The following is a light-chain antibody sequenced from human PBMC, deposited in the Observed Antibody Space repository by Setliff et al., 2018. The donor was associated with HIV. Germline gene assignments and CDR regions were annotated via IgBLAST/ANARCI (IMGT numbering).Light chain of an antibody. Sequence: QSALTQPPSASGSPGQSVTISCTGTSSDVGGYNYVSWYQQHPGKAPKLMIYEITKRPSGVPDRFSGSKSGNTASLTVSGLQTEDEADYYCRSYASSNSFVFGTGTKVT. CDR3: RSYASSNSFV. CDR1: SSDVGGYNY. V-gene: IGLV2-8*01. CDR2: EIT. J-gene: IGLJ1*01.